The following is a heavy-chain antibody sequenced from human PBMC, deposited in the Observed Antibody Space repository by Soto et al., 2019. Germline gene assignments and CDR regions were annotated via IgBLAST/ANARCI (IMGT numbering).Heavy chain of an antibody. CDR1: SGSISSSNW. CDR3: ARYYYDSSGYYSYFDY. Sequence: SETLSLTCAVSSGSISSSNWWSWVRQPPGKGLEWIGEIYHSGSTNYNPSLKSRVTISVDKSKNQFSLKLSSVTAADTAVYYCARYYYDSSGYYSYFDYWGQGTLVTVSS. CDR2: IYHSGST. J-gene: IGHJ4*02. D-gene: IGHD3-22*01. V-gene: IGHV4-4*02.